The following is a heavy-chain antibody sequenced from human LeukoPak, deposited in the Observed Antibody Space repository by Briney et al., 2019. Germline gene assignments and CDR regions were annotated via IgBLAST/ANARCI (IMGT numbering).Heavy chain of an antibody. Sequence: SYAMGWIRQPPGKGLEWIGSIYYSGSTYYNPSLKSRVTISVDTSKNQFSLKLSSVTAVDTAVYYCARWCADRVAATPDAFDIWGQGTMVTVSS. CDR1: SYA. V-gene: IGHV4-39*07. J-gene: IGHJ3*02. CDR3: ARWCADRVAATPDAFDI. D-gene: IGHD2-15*01. CDR2: IYYSGST.